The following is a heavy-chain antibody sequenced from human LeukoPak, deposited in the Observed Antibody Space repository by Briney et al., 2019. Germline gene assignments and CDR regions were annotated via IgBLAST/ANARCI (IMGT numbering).Heavy chain of an antibody. J-gene: IGHJ4*02. Sequence: ASVKVSCKASGYTFTGYYMHWVRQAPGQGLEWMGWINPNSGGTNYAQKFQGRVTMTRDTSISTAYMELSRLRSDDTAVYYCARASDSSGWDHQFYFDYWGQGTLVTVSS. D-gene: IGHD6-19*01. CDR3: ARASDSSGWDHQFYFDY. CDR1: GYTFTGYY. V-gene: IGHV1-2*02. CDR2: INPNSGGT.